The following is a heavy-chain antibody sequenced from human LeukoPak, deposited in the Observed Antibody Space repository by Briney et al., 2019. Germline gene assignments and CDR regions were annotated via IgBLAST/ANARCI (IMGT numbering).Heavy chain of an antibody. CDR1: GFTFSSYE. CDR2: ISSSGSTI. CDR3: TYYYDSSGYNDAFDI. V-gene: IGHV3-48*03. Sequence: GGSLRLSCAASGFTFSSYEMNWVRQAPGKGLEWVSYISSSGSTIYYADSVKGRFTISRDNAKNSLYLQMNGLRAEDTAVYYCTYYYDSSGYNDAFDIWGQGTMVTVSS. J-gene: IGHJ3*02. D-gene: IGHD3-22*01.